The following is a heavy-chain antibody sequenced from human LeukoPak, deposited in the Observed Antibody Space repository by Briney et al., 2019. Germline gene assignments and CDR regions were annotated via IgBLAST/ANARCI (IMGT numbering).Heavy chain of an antibody. V-gene: IGHV4-59*08. CDR1: GGSMSPYH. J-gene: IGHJ4*02. D-gene: IGHD6-19*01. CDR3: ARAVSGRFDY. Sequence: SETLSLTCTVSGGSMSPYHLGWLRQPPGKGLEWTGYIYYSGSTNYNPSLNSRVTISVDTSKNQFSLRLSSVTAADTAIYYCARAVSGRFDYWGQGTLVTVSS. CDR2: IYYSGST.